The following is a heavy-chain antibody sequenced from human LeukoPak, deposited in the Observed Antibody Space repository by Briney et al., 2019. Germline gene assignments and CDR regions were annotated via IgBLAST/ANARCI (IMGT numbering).Heavy chain of an antibody. D-gene: IGHD1-7*01. Sequence: KSGGSLRLSCAASGFTFSDYYMSWIRQSPGKGLEWVSYISSSGSTIYYADSVKGRFTISRDNAKNSLYLQMNSLRAEDTAVYYCAREDWNYPYYYYGMDVWGQGTTVTVSS. V-gene: IGHV3-11*01. CDR3: AREDWNYPYYYYGMDV. CDR1: GFTFSDYY. CDR2: ISSSGSTI. J-gene: IGHJ6*02.